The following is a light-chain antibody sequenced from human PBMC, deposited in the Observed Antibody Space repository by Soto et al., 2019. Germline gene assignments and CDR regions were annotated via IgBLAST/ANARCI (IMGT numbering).Light chain of an antibody. CDR1: QSFXSSY. Sequence: IVLTQSAGTLSLSPGERATLSCRASQSFXSSYLAWYQQKPGQAPSLLXYCASSRATGSPDRLSGSGSGTDFTLPISRLEPEYFAVYYWQQYGTAPRTFGGGTKVDIK. CDR2: CAS. CDR3: QQYGTAPRT. V-gene: IGKV3-20*01. J-gene: IGKJ4*01.